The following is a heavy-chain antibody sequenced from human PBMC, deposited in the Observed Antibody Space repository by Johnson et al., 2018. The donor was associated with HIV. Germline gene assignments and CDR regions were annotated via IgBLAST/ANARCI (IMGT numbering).Heavy chain of an antibody. D-gene: IGHD3-22*01. CDR2: ISYDGNNK. Sequence: QVQLVESGGGVVQPGGSLRLSCAASGFTFSSYCMHWVRQAPGKGLEWVAVISYDGNNKYYVDSVKGRFTISRDNSKNTLYLQMNSLRAEDTAVYYCAKTPGESWYYSEGTDAFDIWGQGTMVTVSS. V-gene: IGHV3-30*18. CDR3: AKTPGESWYYSEGTDAFDI. CDR1: GFTFSSYC. J-gene: IGHJ3*02.